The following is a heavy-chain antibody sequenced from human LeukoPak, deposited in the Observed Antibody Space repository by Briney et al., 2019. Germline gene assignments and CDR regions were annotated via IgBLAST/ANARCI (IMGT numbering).Heavy chain of an antibody. J-gene: IGHJ6*03. CDR1: GYTFTSYY. Sequence: ASVKVSCKASGYTFTSYYMHWVRQAPGQGLEWMGIINPSGGSTSYAQKFQGRVTMTRDMSTSTVYMELSSLRSEDTAVYYCASSSVWLRQCYYYYMDVWGKGTTVTVSS. V-gene: IGHV1-46*01. CDR3: ASSSVWLRQCYYYYMDV. D-gene: IGHD5-18*01. CDR2: INPSGGST.